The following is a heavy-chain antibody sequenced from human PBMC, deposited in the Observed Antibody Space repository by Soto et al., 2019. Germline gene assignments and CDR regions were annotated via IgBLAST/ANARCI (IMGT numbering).Heavy chain of an antibody. D-gene: IGHD3-10*01. Sequence: QVQLVQSGGEVKKPGASVKVSCKASGYTFTSYGISWVRQAPGQGLEWMGWIRTSNGNTNCAKNLQGRVTMTTDTSTSTAYMELRSLRSDDTAVYFCARGAFGEVSFDYWGQGTQVTVSS. CDR2: IRTSNGNT. V-gene: IGHV1-18*01. CDR3: ARGAFGEVSFDY. J-gene: IGHJ4*02. CDR1: GYTFTSYG.